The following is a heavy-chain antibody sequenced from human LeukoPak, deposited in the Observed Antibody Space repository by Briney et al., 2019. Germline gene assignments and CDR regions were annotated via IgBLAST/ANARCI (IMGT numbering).Heavy chain of an antibody. V-gene: IGHV1-24*01. CDR1: GYTLTELS. Sequence: ASVKVSCKVSGYTLTELSMHWVRQAPGEGLEWMGGFDPEDGETIYAQKFQGRVTMTEDTSTDTAYMELSSLRSEDTAVYYCATDQGELPYDAFDIWGQGIMVTVSS. D-gene: IGHD1-26*01. CDR3: ATDQGELPYDAFDI. J-gene: IGHJ3*02. CDR2: FDPEDGET.